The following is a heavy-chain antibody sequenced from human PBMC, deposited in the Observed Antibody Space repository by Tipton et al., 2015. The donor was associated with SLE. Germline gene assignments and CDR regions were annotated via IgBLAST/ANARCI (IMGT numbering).Heavy chain of an antibody. CDR2: ISESGSYT. CDR3: AKEFADYSHQPDY. D-gene: IGHD4-11*01. CDR1: GFTFRNYG. J-gene: IGHJ4*02. V-gene: IGHV3-23*01. Sequence: SLRLSCAASGFTFRNYGMSWVRQAPGKGLEWVSSISESGSYTYYADSVKGRVTISRDNFKKTVNLQMNSLRAEDTAVYYCAKEFADYSHQPDYWGQGTLVTVSS.